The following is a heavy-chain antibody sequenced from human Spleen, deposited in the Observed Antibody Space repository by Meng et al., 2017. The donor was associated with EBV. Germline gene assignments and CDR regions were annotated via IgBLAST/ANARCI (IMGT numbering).Heavy chain of an antibody. CDR1: GFTFSGYG. D-gene: IGHD1-14*01. CDR2: LPSDGGNT. CDR3: ARDLSGRFDP. J-gene: IGHJ5*02. Sequence: GPLVGGGGWVVQSGSSLRLSCVASGFTFSGYGMFWVRQAPGKGPEWVAILPSDGGNTYYADSVKGRFTISRDNSKNTLYLQMNSLTGEDTAVYYCARDLSGRFDPWGQGTLVTVSS. V-gene: IGHV3-30*03.